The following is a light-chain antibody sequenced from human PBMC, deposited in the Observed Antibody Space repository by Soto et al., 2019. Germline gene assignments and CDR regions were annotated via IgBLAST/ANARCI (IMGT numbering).Light chain of an antibody. CDR1: GSNIGSYN. CDR2: DNN. J-gene: IGLJ3*02. V-gene: IGLV1-51*01. CDR3: GTWDSSLSTGV. Sequence: QSALTQPPSVSAAPGQKVTISCSGTGSNIGSYNVFWYQQLPGTAPKLLIYDNNKRPSGIPDRFSGSKSGTSATLGITGLQTGDEADYYCGTWDSSLSTGVFGGGTKLTVL.